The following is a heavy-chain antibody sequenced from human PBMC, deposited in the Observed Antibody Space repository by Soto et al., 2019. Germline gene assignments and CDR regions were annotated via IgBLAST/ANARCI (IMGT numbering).Heavy chain of an antibody. CDR3: AREGSGGTWDAFEI. J-gene: IGHJ3*02. V-gene: IGHV4-31*03. Sequence: PSETLSLTCTVSGGSISSGGYYWSWIRQHPGKGLEWIGYIYYSGSTYYNPSLKSRVTISVDTSKNQFSLKLSSVTAADTAVYYCAREGSGGTWDAFEIWGQGTMVTVSS. CDR2: IYYSGST. CDR1: GGSISSGGYY. D-gene: IGHD2-15*01.